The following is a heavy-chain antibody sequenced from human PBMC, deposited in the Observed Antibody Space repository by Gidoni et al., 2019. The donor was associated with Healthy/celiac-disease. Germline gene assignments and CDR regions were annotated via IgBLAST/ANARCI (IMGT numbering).Heavy chain of an antibody. Sequence: QVQLVQSGAEVKKPGASVKVSCKASGYTFTSYDINWVRQATGQGLEWRGWMNPNSGNTGYAQKFQGRVTMTRNTSISTAYMELSSLRSEDTAVYYCARGLRQRSRLRRGYYYYGMDVWGQGTTVTVSS. CDR1: GYTFTSYD. V-gene: IGHV1-8*01. CDR3: ARGLRQRSRLRRGYYYYGMDV. CDR2: MNPNSGNT. J-gene: IGHJ6*02. D-gene: IGHD5-12*01.